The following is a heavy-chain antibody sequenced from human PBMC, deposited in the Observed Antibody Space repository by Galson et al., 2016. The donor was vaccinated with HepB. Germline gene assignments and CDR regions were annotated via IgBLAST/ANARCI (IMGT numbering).Heavy chain of an antibody. Sequence: SLRLSCAASVFTFSSYWMTWVRQAPGQGLEWVSAISSTSHSTYYADSVKGRFTISRDNAKNTLFLQMDSLKIDDTAVYYCAKGWSGPDSWGQGTLVTVSS. CDR2: ISSTSHST. CDR3: AKGWSGPDS. CDR1: VFTFSSYW. J-gene: IGHJ4*02. V-gene: IGHV3-23*01. D-gene: IGHD3-3*01.